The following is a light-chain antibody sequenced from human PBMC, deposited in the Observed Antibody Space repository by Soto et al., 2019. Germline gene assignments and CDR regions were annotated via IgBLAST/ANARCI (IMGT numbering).Light chain of an antibody. CDR2: GRS. CDR1: SSNVGRDH. J-gene: IGLJ3*02. V-gene: IGLV1-47*01. CDR3: AAWDDSLNNWV. Sequence: QSVLTQPPSASETPGQRVTISCSGTSSNVGRDHVYWFQQLPGTAPKLLIYGRSQRPSGVPDRFSGSKSGTSASLAISGLRSEDEADYYCAAWDDSLNNWVFGGGTQLTVL.